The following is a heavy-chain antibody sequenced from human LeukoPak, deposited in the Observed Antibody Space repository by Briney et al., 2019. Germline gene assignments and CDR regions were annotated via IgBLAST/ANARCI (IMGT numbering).Heavy chain of an antibody. CDR2: INAGNGNT. J-gene: IGHJ3*02. D-gene: IGHD6-19*01. CDR3: ARGYTGYSSGWWYGRSELSRRTEAFDI. V-gene: IGHV1-3*03. Sequence: GASVKVSCKASGYTFTSYAMHWVRQAPGQRLEWMGWINAGNGNTKYSQEFQGRVTITRDTSASTAYMELSSLRSEDMAVYYCARGYTGYSSGWWYGRSELSRRTEAFDIWGQGTMVTVSS. CDR1: GYTFTSYA.